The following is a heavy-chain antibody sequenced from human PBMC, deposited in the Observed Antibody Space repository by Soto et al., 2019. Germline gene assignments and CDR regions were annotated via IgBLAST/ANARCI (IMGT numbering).Heavy chain of an antibody. CDR3: ARGILSKLRFLEWLAFDY. J-gene: IGHJ4*02. CDR2: IIPIFGTA. Sequence: QVQLVQSGAEVKKPGSSVKVSCKASGGTFSSYAISWVRQAPGQGLEWMGGIIPIFGTANYAQKFQGRVTITADESTSTAYMELSSLRSEDTAVYYCARGILSKLRFLEWLAFDYWGQGTLVTVSS. D-gene: IGHD3-3*01. V-gene: IGHV1-69*01. CDR1: GGTFSSYA.